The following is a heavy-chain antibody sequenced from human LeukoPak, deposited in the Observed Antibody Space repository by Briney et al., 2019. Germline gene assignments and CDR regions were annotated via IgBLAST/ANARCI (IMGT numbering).Heavy chain of an antibody. CDR2: IKQDGSEM. D-gene: IGHD3-10*01. J-gene: IGHJ4*02. CDR3: ARDKEVGDSFFNY. CDR1: GFTFSSYW. V-gene: IGHV3-7*03. Sequence: GGSLRLSCAASGFTFSSYWMSWVRQAPGKGLEWVANIKQDGSEMYYVDSVKGRFTISRDNAKNSLYLQMNGLRAEDTAVYYCARDKEVGDSFFNYWGQGTLVTVSS.